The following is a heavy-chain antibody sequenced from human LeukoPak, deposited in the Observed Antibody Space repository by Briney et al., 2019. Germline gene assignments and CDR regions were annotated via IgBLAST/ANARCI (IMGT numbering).Heavy chain of an antibody. CDR1: GFTFSNYG. J-gene: IGHJ6*02. Sequence: GGSLRLSCTASGFTFSNYGMHWVRQAPGRGLEWVAVVWSDGSNKNYADSVKGRFTISKDNYKNTLYLQMSSLRAADTAVYYCARDPGTTTYGMDVWGPGTTVTVSS. D-gene: IGHD1-1*01. V-gene: IGHV3-33*01. CDR2: VWSDGSNK. CDR3: ARDPGTTTYGMDV.